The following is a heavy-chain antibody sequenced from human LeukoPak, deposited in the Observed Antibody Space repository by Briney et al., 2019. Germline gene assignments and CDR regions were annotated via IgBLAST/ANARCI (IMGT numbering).Heavy chain of an antibody. Sequence: SETLSLTCTVSGGSVRSYYWTWMRQPPGKALEWLGYIYYTGTTNYNPSLKSRLTISVDTSKDHFSLKLSSVTAADTAVYYCAREVTGTSGSFDYWGQGALVTVSS. J-gene: IGHJ4*02. D-gene: IGHD6-19*01. V-gene: IGHV4-59*02. CDR3: AREVTGTSGSFDY. CDR2: IYYTGTT. CDR1: GGSVRSYY.